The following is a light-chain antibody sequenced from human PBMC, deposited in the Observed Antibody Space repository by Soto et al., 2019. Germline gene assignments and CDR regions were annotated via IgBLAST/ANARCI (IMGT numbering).Light chain of an antibody. V-gene: IGKV3-15*01. CDR1: QSVASN. J-gene: IGKJ5*01. CDR3: QHYNNWPIT. CDR2: GTS. Sequence: EIVMTKSPASLSVAPGETVTRSCRASQSVASNLACYEQKPGQAPRPLIYGTSKRATVVPARVSGSGSGTDLTLTITSLQASDCEAYHFQHYNNWPITFVQGTRLYIK.